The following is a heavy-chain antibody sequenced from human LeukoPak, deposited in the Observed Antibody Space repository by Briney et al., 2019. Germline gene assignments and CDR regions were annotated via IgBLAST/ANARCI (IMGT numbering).Heavy chain of an antibody. Sequence: GAPVKLSYKAFEHTFTDYFTHWVRQAPGQRLEWLGWVSPNSGGTKYAEKFQVRVTMTKDTSIRTAYMELSRLTSDDTALYYCARNYGGSSKYFDYWGQGTLVTVSS. CDR3: ARNYGGSSKYFDY. CDR2: VSPNSGGT. V-gene: IGHV1-2*02. CDR1: EHTFTDYF. D-gene: IGHD4-23*01. J-gene: IGHJ4*02.